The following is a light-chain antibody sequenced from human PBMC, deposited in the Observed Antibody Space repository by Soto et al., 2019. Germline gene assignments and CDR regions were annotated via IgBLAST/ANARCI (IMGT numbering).Light chain of an antibody. CDR1: QSVSSN. CDR2: GAS. CDR3: QQYNNWTPA. V-gene: IGKV3D-15*01. Sequence: EIVMTQSPATLSVSPGERATLSCRASQSVSSNLAWYQQKPGQAPRLLIYGASIRATGIPARFSGSGSGTEFTLTISSLQSEDFAVYYCQQYNNWTPAFGQGTRLEIK. J-gene: IGKJ5*01.